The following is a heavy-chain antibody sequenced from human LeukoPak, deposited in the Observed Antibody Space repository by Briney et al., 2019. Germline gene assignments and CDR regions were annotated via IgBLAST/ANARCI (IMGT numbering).Heavy chain of an antibody. J-gene: IGHJ4*02. Sequence: GESLRLSCAASGFTFSSYAMHWVRQAPGKGLEWVAVVWYDGVKKYYLDSVEGRFTVSRANSRNTLYLQMDSLRAEDTAVYFCAKDPLRHGILYYFDYWGQGTSVIVSS. V-gene: IGHV3-33*06. CDR1: GFTFSSYA. CDR2: VWYDGVKK. CDR3: AKDPLRHGILYYFDY. D-gene: IGHD3-16*01.